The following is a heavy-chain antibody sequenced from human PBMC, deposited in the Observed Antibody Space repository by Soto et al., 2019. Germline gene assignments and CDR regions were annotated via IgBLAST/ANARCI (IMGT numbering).Heavy chain of an antibody. CDR1: GGSISCSSYY. V-gene: IGHV4-39*01. J-gene: IGHJ5*02. CDR2: IYYSGST. D-gene: IGHD5-18*01. CDR3: ARLVLQDRYGSSPGWFGP. Sequence: PSETLSLTCTVSGGSISCSSYYWGWIRQPPGKGLERIGSIYYSGSTYYNPSLKRRGTISVDTSKNQFSLKLSSVTAADTAAHYCARLVLQDRYGSSPGWFGPWGQGTLVTVSS.